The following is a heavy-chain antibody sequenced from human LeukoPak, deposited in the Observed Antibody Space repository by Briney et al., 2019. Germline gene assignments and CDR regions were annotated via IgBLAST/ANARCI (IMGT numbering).Heavy chain of an antibody. D-gene: IGHD3-10*01. Sequence: GGSLRLSCAASGFTFSSYAMTWVRQAPGKGLEWVSTISGSGVTTYSADSVKGRFTISRDNSKNTLYLQMNSLRAEDTAVYYCAKDLWFGELFDGAFDIWGQGTMVTVSS. CDR1: GFTFSSYA. J-gene: IGHJ3*02. CDR3: AKDLWFGELFDGAFDI. CDR2: ISGSGVTT. V-gene: IGHV3-23*01.